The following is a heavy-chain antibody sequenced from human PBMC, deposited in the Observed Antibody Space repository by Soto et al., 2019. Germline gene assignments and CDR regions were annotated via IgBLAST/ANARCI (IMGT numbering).Heavy chain of an antibody. CDR1: GGSFSGYY. CDR2: IYHSGST. CDR3: ARKDYYDTTLGY. Sequence: SETLSLTCAVYGGSFSGYYWSWIRQPPGKGLEWIGEIYHSGSTNYNPSLKSRVTISVDKSKNQFSLKLSSVTAADTAVYYCARKDYYDTTLGYWGQGTLVTVSS. J-gene: IGHJ4*02. V-gene: IGHV4-34*01. D-gene: IGHD3-22*01.